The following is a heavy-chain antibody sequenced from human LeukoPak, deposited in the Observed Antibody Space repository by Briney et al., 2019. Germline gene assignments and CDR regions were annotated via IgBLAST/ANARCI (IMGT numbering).Heavy chain of an antibody. J-gene: IGHJ4*02. D-gene: IGHD4-17*01. CDR1: GFIFSNYN. V-gene: IGHV3-23*01. Sequence: GGSLRLSCAASGFIFSNYNMTWVRQAPGKGLEWVSAISGSGGSTYYADSVKGRFTISRDNSKNTLYLQMNSLRAEDTAVYYCAKGMTTVVYWGQGTLVTVSS. CDR3: AKGMTTVVY. CDR2: ISGSGGST.